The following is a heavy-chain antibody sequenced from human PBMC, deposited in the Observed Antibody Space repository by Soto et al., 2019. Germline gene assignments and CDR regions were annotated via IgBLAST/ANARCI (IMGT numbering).Heavy chain of an antibody. CDR2: ISSSSSTI. CDR3: ARDRPTVLLWFGELSEGWFDP. J-gene: IGHJ5*02. V-gene: IGHV3-48*01. CDR1: GFTFSSYS. Sequence: EVQLVESGGGLVQPGGSLRLSCAASGFTFSSYSMNWVRQAPGKGLEWVSFISSSSSTIYYADSVKGRFTISRDNAKNSLYLQMNSLRAEDTAVYYCARDRPTVLLWFGELSEGWFDPWGQGTLVTVSS. D-gene: IGHD3-10*01.